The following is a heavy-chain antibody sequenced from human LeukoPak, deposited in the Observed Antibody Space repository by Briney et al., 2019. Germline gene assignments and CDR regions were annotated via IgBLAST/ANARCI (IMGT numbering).Heavy chain of an antibody. Sequence: GGSLRLSCAASGFTFGDYGIHWVRQAPGNGLEWVAVISYDGSHKFYADSVKGRFTISRDNSKNTLYLEVNSLRPEDTAVYYCAKDQDGSGIYDYWGQGTLVTVSS. CDR3: AKDQDGSGIYDY. V-gene: IGHV3-30*18. CDR1: GFTFGDYG. J-gene: IGHJ4*02. CDR2: ISYDGSHK. D-gene: IGHD3-10*01.